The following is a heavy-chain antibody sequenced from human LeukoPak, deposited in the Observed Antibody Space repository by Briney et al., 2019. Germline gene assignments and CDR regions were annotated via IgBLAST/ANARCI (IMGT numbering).Heavy chain of an antibody. Sequence: GGSLRLSCAASGFTFSSYAMSWVRQAPGKGLEWVSAISGSGGSTYYADSVKGRFTISRDNSKNTLYLQMNSLRVEDTAIYYCAKDPTRRYCSSTSCHLHWGQGTLVTVSS. CDR2: ISGSGGST. J-gene: IGHJ4*02. V-gene: IGHV3-23*01. CDR3: AKDPTRRYCSSTSCHLH. D-gene: IGHD2-2*01. CDR1: GFTFSSYA.